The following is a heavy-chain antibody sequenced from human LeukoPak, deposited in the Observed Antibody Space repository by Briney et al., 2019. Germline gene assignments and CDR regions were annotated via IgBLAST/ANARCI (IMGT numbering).Heavy chain of an antibody. D-gene: IGHD3-10*01. V-gene: IGHV1-2*02. Sequence: GASVKVSCKASVYTFTDYYMHWVRQAPGQGLEWMGWINPNNGVTTLAQKFQGRVTMTRDTSISTVYMELSRLTSDDTAVFYCAREYYYTSGTYVGAFNWFDPWGQGTLVTVSS. CDR3: AREYYYTSGTYVGAFNWFDP. CDR2: INPNNGVT. CDR1: VYTFTDYY. J-gene: IGHJ5*02.